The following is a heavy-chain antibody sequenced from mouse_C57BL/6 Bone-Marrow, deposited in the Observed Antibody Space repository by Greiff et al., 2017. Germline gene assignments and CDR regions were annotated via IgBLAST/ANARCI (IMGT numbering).Heavy chain of an antibody. CDR2: IYPRSGNT. J-gene: IGHJ3*01. V-gene: IGHV1-81*01. Sequence: VQLQQSGAELARPGASVKLSCKASGYTFTSYGISWVKQRTGQCLEWIGEIYPRSGNTYYNEKFKGKATLTADKSSSTAYMELRSLTSEDSAVYVCAREENDYDWFAYWGQGTLVTVSA. CDR1: GYTFTSYG. D-gene: IGHD2-4*01. CDR3: AREENDYDWFAY.